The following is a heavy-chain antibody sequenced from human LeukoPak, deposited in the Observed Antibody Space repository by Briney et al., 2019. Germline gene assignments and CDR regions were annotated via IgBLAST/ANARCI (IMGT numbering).Heavy chain of an antibody. CDR2: INPSGGST. CDR1: GYTFTSYY. V-gene: IGHV1-46*01. D-gene: IGHD2-15*01. Sequence: GASVKVSCKASGYTFTSYYMHWVRQAPGQGLEWMGIINPSGGSTSYAQKFQGRVTMTRDTSISTAYMELSRLRSDDTAAYYCARQLRVVAAIVMGYWGQGTLVTVSS. J-gene: IGHJ4*02. CDR3: ARQLRVVAAIVMGY.